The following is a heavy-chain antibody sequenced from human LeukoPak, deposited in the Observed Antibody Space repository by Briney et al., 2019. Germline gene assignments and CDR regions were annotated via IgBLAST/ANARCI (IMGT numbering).Heavy chain of an antibody. D-gene: IGHD6-13*01. Sequence: GGSLRLSCAASGFTSSSYSMNWVRQAPGKGLEWVSAMYSGGDTYYADSVKGRFTFSRDISKNTLYLQMNGLRTEDTAMYYCARDAPQVPAAGVLASWGQGTLVTVSS. V-gene: IGHV3-53*01. CDR3: ARDAPQVPAAGVLAS. CDR1: GFTSSSYS. J-gene: IGHJ5*02. CDR2: MYSGGDT.